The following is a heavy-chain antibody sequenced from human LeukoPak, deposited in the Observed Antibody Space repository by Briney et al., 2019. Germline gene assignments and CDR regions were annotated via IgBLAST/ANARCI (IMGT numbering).Heavy chain of an antibody. D-gene: IGHD3-3*01. Sequence: SVKVSCKASGGTFSSYAISWVRQAPGQGLEWTGRIIPILGIANYAQKFQGRVTITADKSTSTAYMELSSLRSEDTAVYYCASGVYDFWSGYPNPYYYYGMDVWGQGTTVTVSS. J-gene: IGHJ6*02. CDR1: GGTFSSYA. V-gene: IGHV1-69*04. CDR3: ASGVYDFWSGYPNPYYYYGMDV. CDR2: IIPILGIA.